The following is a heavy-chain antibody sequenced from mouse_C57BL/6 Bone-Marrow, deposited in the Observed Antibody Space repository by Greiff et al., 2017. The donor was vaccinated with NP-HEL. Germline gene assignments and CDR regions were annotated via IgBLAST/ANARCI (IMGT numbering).Heavy chain of an antibody. J-gene: IGHJ3*01. CDR1: GYTFTSYW. Sequence: QVQLQQPGAELVKPGASVKLSCKASGYTFTSYWMHWVKQRPGQGLEWIGMIHPNSGSTNYNEKFKSEATLTVDKSSSTAYMQLSSLTSEDSAVYYCARDYYGSSYKTWFAYWGQGTLVTVSA. V-gene: IGHV1-64*01. CDR3: ARDYYGSSYKTWFAY. CDR2: IHPNSGST. D-gene: IGHD1-1*01.